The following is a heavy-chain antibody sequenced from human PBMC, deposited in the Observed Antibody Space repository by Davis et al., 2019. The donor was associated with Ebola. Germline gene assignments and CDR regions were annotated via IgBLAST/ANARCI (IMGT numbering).Heavy chain of an antibody. CDR3: ARGDSYYDPSGYYAGPEAPDH. D-gene: IGHD3-22*01. J-gene: IGHJ4*02. V-gene: IGHV4-30-4*07. CDR1: GGFVRRGGYS. CDR2: YYYTWST. Sequence: SLTLSLTCAFSGGFVRRGGYSWNWIRQPPGKGLEWIGYYYYTWSTYYNPSLKSRVSISADTSKNQFSLKLSSVTAADTAVYYCARGDSYYDPSGYYAGPEAPDHWGQGTLVSVSS.